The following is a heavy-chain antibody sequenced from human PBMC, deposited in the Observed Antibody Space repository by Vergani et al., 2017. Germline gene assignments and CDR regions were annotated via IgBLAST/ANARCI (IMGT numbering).Heavy chain of an antibody. D-gene: IGHD3-10*01. CDR1: GGFMPGFY. CDR2: IYNTGTL. J-gene: IGHJ4*02. CDR3: ARYGSANLTSFDY. V-gene: IGHV4-59*01. Sequence: QVQLQESGPGVVKPSETLSLTCSVSGGFMPGFYWSWIRQSPGKRLEWIGYIYNTGTLKYNPSLKSRVTISIDTSKNQFSLNLTSVTAADTAVYYCARYGSANLTSFDYWGQGTLVTVSS.